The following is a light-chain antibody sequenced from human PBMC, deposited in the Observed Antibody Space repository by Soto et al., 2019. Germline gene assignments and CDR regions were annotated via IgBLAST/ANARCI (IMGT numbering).Light chain of an antibody. J-gene: IGKJ4*01. CDR2: KAS. CDR1: QSIRSW. Sequence: DIQMTQFPSTLSASVGDRVTITCRASQSIRSWLAWYQQKPGKAPNLLIYKASSLPSGVPSRFSGSGYGTEFTLTISSLQPDDIATYYCQQYDSYSTFGEGTKVQIK. CDR3: QQYDSYST. V-gene: IGKV1-5*03.